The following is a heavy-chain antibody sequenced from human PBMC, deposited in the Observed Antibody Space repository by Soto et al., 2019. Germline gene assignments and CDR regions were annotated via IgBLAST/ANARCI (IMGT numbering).Heavy chain of an antibody. Sequence: EVQLLESGGGLVQPGGSLRLSCAASGFTFSSYAMSWVRQAPGKGLEWVSAISGSGGSTYYADSVKGRFTISRDNSKNTLYVQMNSLRAEDTAVYYCAKAPGYCSGGSCYPYYYYMDVWGKGTTVTVSS. J-gene: IGHJ6*03. CDR2: ISGSGGST. D-gene: IGHD2-15*01. CDR1: GFTFSSYA. CDR3: AKAPGYCSGGSCYPYYYYMDV. V-gene: IGHV3-23*01.